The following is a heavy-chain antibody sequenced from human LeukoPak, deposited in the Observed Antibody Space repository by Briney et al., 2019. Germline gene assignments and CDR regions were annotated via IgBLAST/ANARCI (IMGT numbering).Heavy chain of an antibody. CDR2: IYHSGST. V-gene: IGHV4-30-2*01. J-gene: IGHJ5*02. Sequence: PSETLSLTCAVSGGSISSGGYSWSWIRQPPGKGLEWIGYIYHSGSTYYNPSLKSQVTISVDRSKNQFSLKLSSVTAADTAVYYCARRRYYYDSSGSSNWFDPWGQGTLVTVSS. D-gene: IGHD3-22*01. CDR3: ARRRYYYDSSGSSNWFDP. CDR1: GGSISSGGYS.